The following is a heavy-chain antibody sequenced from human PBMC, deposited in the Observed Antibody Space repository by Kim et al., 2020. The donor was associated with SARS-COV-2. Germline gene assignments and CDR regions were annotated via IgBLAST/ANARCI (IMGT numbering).Heavy chain of an antibody. J-gene: IGHJ4*02. CDR3: ATSRSLDY. D-gene: IGHD2-2*01. CDR1: GFTFTSYW. V-gene: IGHV3-7*01. Sequence: GGSLRLSCAASGFTFTSYWMSWVRQVPGKGLEWVANIKQDGSEKYYVDSVKGRFTITRDNARNSLYQQVNSLRAEDTAAYYCATSRSLDYWGQGTLVIVSS. CDR2: IKQDGSEK.